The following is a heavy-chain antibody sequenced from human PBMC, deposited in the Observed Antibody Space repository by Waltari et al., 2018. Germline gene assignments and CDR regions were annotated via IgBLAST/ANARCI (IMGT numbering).Heavy chain of an antibody. CDR2: INAGNGNT. Sequence: QVQLVQSGAEVKKPGASVKVSCKASGYTFTSYAMHWVRQAPGQRLEWMGWINAGNGNTKYSQKFQGRVTSTRDTSASTAYMELSSLRSEDTAVYYCARDSYYDFWSGYYNRLPGPYYFDYWGQGTLVTVSS. CDR1: GYTFTSYA. J-gene: IGHJ4*02. CDR3: ARDSYYDFWSGYYNRLPGPYYFDY. D-gene: IGHD3-3*01. V-gene: IGHV1-3*01.